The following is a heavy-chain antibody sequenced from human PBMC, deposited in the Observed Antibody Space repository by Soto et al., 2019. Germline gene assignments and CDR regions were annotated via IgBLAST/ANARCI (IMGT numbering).Heavy chain of an antibody. D-gene: IGHD3-10*01. Sequence: GSLRLSCAASGFTFSSYEMNWVRQAPGKGLEWVSYISSSGSTIYYADSVKGRFTISRDNAKNSLDMQMNSMKAEETDVDYCARGVRSGSYDAFEIWGQVTMVTVSS. J-gene: IGHJ3*02. CDR2: ISSSGSTI. V-gene: IGHV3-48*03. CDR3: ARGVRSGSYDAFEI. CDR1: GFTFSSYE.